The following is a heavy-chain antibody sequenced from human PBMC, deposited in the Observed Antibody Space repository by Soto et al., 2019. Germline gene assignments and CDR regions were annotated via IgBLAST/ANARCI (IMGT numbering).Heavy chain of an antibody. J-gene: IGHJ5*02. CDR2: IYYSGST. V-gene: IGHV4-59*08. D-gene: IGHD4-17*01. Sequence: SETLSLTWTVSGGSISSYYWSWIRQPPGKGLEWIGYIYYSGSTNYNPSLKSRVTISVDTSKNQFSLKLSSVTAADTAVYYCARQGGDYGDPNWFDPWGQGTLVTV. CDR1: GGSISSYY. CDR3: ARQGGDYGDPNWFDP.